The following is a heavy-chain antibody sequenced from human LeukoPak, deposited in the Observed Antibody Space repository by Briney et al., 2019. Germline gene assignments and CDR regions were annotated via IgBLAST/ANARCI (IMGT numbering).Heavy chain of an antibody. V-gene: IGHV6-1*01. CDR2: TYYRSKWLN. J-gene: IGHJ3*02. CDR1: GDSVSSNGAT. D-gene: IGHD3-10*01. Sequence: SQTLSLTCAISGDSVSSNGATWSWIRQSPSRGLEWLGRTYYRSKWLNDYAVSVKSRITINPDTSKNQFSLQLNSVTPEDTAVYYCARHLAGTFDIWGLGTMVTVSS. CDR3: ARHLAGTFDI.